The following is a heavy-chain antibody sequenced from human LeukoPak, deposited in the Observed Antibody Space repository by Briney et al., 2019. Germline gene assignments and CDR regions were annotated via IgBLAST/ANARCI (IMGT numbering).Heavy chain of an antibody. V-gene: IGHV3-30*02. CDR1: GFSFDEYG. D-gene: IGHD3-22*01. CDR3: AKAPYYYDSSGYYSHYYYMDV. CDR2: MRYDGSNK. Sequence: GGSLRLSCAASGFSFDEYGINWVRQAPEQGLEWVSFMRYDGSNKYYADSVKGRFTISRDNSKNTLYLQMNSLRAEDTAVYYCAKAPYYYDSSGYYSHYYYMDVWGKGTTVTISS. J-gene: IGHJ6*03.